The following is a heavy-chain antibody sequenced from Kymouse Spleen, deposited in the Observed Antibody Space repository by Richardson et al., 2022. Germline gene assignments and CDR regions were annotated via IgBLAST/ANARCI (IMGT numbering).Heavy chain of an antibody. CDR2: IYYSGST. CDR3: ARGAVAGYNWFDP. D-gene: IGHD6-19*01. J-gene: IGHJ5*02. CDR1: GGSISSYY. Sequence: QVQLQESGPGLVKPSETLSLTCTVSGGSISSYYWSWIRQPPGKGLEWIGYIYYSGSTNYNPSLKSRVTISVDTSKNQFSLKLSSVTAADTAVYYCARGAVAGYNWFDPWGQGTLVTVSS. V-gene: IGHV4-59*01.